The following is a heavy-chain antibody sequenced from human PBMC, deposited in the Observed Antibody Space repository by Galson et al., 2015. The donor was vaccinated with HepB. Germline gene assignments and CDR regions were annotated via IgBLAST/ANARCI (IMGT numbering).Heavy chain of an antibody. Sequence: SLRLSCAASGFTFSRNSMNWVRQAPGKGLEWVSYISSSSSPIYYADSVKGRFTISRDNAKNSLYLQMNRLRDEDTAVYYCARDSGSSSWYYFDYWGQGTLVTVSS. CDR1: GFTFSRNS. CDR2: ISSSSSPI. J-gene: IGHJ4*02. D-gene: IGHD6-13*01. CDR3: ARDSGSSSWYYFDY. V-gene: IGHV3-48*02.